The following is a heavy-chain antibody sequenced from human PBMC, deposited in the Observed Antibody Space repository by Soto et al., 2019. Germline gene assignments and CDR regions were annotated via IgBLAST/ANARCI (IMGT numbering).Heavy chain of an antibody. J-gene: IGHJ6*02. CDR2: IIPIFGTA. V-gene: IGHV1-69*01. CDR3: ARGSSGWYKNYYYYGMDV. D-gene: IGHD6-19*01. Sequence: QVQLVQSGAEVKKPGSSVKVSCKASGGTFSSYAISWVRQAPGQGLEWMGGIIPIFGTANYAQKFQGRVTITADESTSTAYMELSSLRSEDTAVYYCARGSSGWYKNYYYYGMDVWGQGTTVTVSS. CDR1: GGTFSSYA.